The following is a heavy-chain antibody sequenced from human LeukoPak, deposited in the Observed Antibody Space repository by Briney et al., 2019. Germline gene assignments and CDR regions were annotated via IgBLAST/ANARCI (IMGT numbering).Heavy chain of an antibody. CDR1: GFTFSSYS. CDR3: ARHSRGTYYYGSGSYYQRPFWFDP. V-gene: IGHV4-34*01. J-gene: IGHJ5*02. CDR2: INHSGST. Sequence: PGGSLRLSCAASGFTFSSYSMNWVRQPPGKGLEWIGEINHSGSTNYNPSLKSRVTISVDTSKNQFSLKLSSVTAADTAVYYCARHSRGTYYYGSGSYYQRPFWFDPWGQGTLVTVSS. D-gene: IGHD3-10*01.